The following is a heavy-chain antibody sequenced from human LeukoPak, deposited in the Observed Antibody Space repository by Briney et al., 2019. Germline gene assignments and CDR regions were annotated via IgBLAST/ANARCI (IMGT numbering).Heavy chain of an antibody. D-gene: IGHD3-9*01. Sequence: ASVKVSCKASGYTFTSYAMNWVRQAPGQGLEWMGWINTNTGNPTYAQGFTGRFVFSLDTSVSTAYLQISSLKAEDTAVYYCAREGTNYDILTGPIEEMDAFDIWGQGTMVTVSS. V-gene: IGHV7-4-1*02. CDR1: GYTFTSYA. J-gene: IGHJ3*02. CDR3: AREGTNYDILTGPIEEMDAFDI. CDR2: INTNTGNP.